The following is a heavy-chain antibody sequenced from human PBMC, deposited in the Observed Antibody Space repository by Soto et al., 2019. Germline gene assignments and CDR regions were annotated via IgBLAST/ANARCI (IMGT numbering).Heavy chain of an antibody. CDR3: AKLGDEAYYGMDV. CDR1: GFTFDDYA. J-gene: IGHJ6*02. V-gene: IGHV3-9*01. Sequence: GGSLRLSCAASGFTFDDYAMHWVRQAPGKGLEWVSGISWNSGSIGYADSVKGRFTISRDNAKNSLYLQMNSLRAEDTALYYCAKLGDEAYYGMDVWGQGTTVTVSS. CDR2: ISWNSGSI.